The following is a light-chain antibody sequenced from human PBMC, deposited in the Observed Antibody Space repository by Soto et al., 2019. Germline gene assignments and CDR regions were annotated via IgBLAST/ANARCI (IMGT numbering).Light chain of an antibody. Sequence: QSALTQPPSASGSPGQSVTISCTGTSSDVGGYKYVSWYQQYPGKAPKLMIYEVTNRPSGVSDRFSGSKSGNTASLTVSGLQAEDEADYYCTSYAGNDIWVFGGGTKVTVL. J-gene: IGLJ3*02. V-gene: IGLV2-8*01. CDR2: EVT. CDR1: SSDVGGYKY. CDR3: TSYAGNDIWV.